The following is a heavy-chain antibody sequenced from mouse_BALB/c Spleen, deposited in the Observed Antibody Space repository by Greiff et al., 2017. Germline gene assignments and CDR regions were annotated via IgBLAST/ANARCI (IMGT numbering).Heavy chain of an antibody. Sequence: VQGVESGAELARPGASVKMSCKASGYTFTSYTMHWVKQRPGQGLEWIGYINPSSGYTNYNQKFKDKATLTADKSSSTAYMQLSSLTSEDSAVYYFARNWDLPWFAYWGQGTLVTVSA. J-gene: IGHJ3*01. D-gene: IGHD4-1*01. CDR3: ARNWDLPWFAY. V-gene: IGHV1-4*01. CDR2: INPSSGYT. CDR1: GYTFTSYT.